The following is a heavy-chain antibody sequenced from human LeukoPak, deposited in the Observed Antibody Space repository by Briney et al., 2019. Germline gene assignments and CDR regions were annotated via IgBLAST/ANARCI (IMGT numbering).Heavy chain of an antibody. CDR3: ARAGLPPGKEFDP. D-gene: IGHD4-11*01. CDR1: GGSISSGGYS. CDR2: IYHSGST. J-gene: IGHJ5*02. Sequence: SQTLSLTCAVSGGSISSGGYSWGWIRQPPGKGLEWVGYIYHSGSTYYNPSLKSRVTISVDRSKTQSSLKLSSVTAADTAVYYCARAGLPPGKEFDPWGQGTLVTVSS. V-gene: IGHV4-30-2*01.